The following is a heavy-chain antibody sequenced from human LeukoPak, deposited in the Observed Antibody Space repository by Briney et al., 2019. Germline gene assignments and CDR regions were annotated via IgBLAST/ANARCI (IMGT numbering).Heavy chain of an antibody. CDR2: ISSSSSYI. D-gene: IGHD4/OR15-4a*01. V-gene: IGHV3-21*01. J-gene: IGHJ4*02. CDR3: ARVGDNYNEYVDY. Sequence: GGSLRLSCAASGFTFSSYWMHWVRQAPGKGLEWVSSISSSSSYIYYADSVKGRFTISRDNAKNSLYLQMNSLRAEDTAVYYCARVGDNYNEYVDYWGQGTLVTVSS. CDR1: GFTFSSYW.